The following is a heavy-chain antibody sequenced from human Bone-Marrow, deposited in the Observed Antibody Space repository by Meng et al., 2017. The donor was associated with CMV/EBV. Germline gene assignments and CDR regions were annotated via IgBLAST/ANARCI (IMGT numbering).Heavy chain of an antibody. CDR1: GGSVSSGSYY. CDR2: IYYSGST. V-gene: IGHV4-61*01. CDR3: ARDLTFRGFDP. D-gene: IGHD3-16*01. Sequence: GSLRLSCTVSGGSVSSGSYYWSWIRQPPGKGLEWIGYIYYSGSTNYNPSLKSRVTISVDKSKNQFSLKLSSVTAADTAVYYCARDLTFRGFDPWGQGTLVTVSS. J-gene: IGHJ5*02.